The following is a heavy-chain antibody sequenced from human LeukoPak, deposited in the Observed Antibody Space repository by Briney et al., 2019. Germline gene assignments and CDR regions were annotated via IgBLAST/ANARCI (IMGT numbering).Heavy chain of an antibody. J-gene: IGHJ5*02. D-gene: IGHD1-1*01. V-gene: IGHV1-69*05. Sequence: SVKVSCKPSGGTFTSYAISWVRQAPGKGLEWMGAIIPIFGTANYAQKLQGRVTMTTDTSTSTAYMELSSLRSDDTAIYYCARGRPESPFDPWGQGTLVTVSS. CDR2: IIPIFGTA. CDR1: GGTFTSYA. CDR3: ARGRPESPFDP.